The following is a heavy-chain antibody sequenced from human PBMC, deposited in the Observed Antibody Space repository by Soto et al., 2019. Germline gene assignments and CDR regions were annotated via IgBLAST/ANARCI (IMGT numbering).Heavy chain of an antibody. Sequence: GGSLRLSCAASGFTFSSYAMHWVRQAPGKGLEWVAVISYDGSNKYYADSVKGRFTISRDNSKNTLYLQMNSLRAEDTAVYYCARDLWCGGDCYEPFDYWGQGTLVTVSS. V-gene: IGHV3-30-3*01. CDR3: ARDLWCGGDCYEPFDY. J-gene: IGHJ4*02. CDR2: ISYDGSNK. CDR1: GFTFSSYA. D-gene: IGHD2-21*02.